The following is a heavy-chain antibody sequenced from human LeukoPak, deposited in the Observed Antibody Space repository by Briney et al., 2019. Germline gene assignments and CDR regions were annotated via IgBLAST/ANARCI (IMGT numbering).Heavy chain of an antibody. CDR3: AREITLTGYKYGLGFNY. J-gene: IGHJ4*02. CDR2: IYTSGST. Sequence: PSQTLSLTCTVSGGSISSGSYYWSWIRQPAGKGLEWIGRIYTSGSTNYNPSLKSRVTISVDTSNNQFSLRLTSVAAADTAVYYCAREITLTGYKYGLGFNYWGQGTLVTVSS. D-gene: IGHD5-12*01. V-gene: IGHV4-61*02. CDR1: GGSISSGSYY.